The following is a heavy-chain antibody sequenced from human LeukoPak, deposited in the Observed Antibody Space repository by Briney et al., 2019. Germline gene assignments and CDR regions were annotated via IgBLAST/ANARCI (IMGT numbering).Heavy chain of an antibody. D-gene: IGHD2-21*01. CDR2: ISYSGST. Sequence: SETLSLTCSVSGASISTYYWSWIRQPPGKGLEWIGYISYSGSTNYNPSLKSRVTISADTSKNQFSLRLSSLNAADTAVYYCARRWCSGGACYPWHFDSGAREHWSPSPQ. V-gene: IGHV4-59*12. J-gene: IGHJ4*02. CDR1: GASISTYY. CDR3: ARRWCSGGACYPWHFDS.